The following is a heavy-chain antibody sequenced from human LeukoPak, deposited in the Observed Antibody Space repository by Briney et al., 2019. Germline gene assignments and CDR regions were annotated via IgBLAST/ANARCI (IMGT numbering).Heavy chain of an antibody. CDR3: ARGVHDYAGKRFDY. V-gene: IGHV4-59*01. CDR2: IYYSGST. CDR1: CGSISGFF. Sequence: PSQAPSLTPPVPCGSISGFFFSLIRPPPPQGMEWMGYIYYSGSTYYNPSLKSRVTISVDTSKNQFSLKLTSVTAADTAVYYCARGVHDYAGKRFDYWGQGTLVTVSS. D-gene: IGHD4-23*01. J-gene: IGHJ4*02.